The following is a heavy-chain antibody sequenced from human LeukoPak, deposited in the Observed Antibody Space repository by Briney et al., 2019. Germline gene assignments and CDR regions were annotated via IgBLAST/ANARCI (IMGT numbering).Heavy chain of an antibody. J-gene: IGHJ4*02. CDR1: GFTVSSNY. D-gene: IGHD6-6*01. Sequence: GGSLRPSCAASGFTVSSNYMSWVRQAPGKGLEWVSVIYSGGSTYYADSVKGRFTISRDNSKNTLYLQMNSLRAEDTAVYYCARDGVYSSSSFDYWGQGTLVTVSS. V-gene: IGHV3-53*01. CDR2: IYSGGST. CDR3: ARDGVYSSSSFDY.